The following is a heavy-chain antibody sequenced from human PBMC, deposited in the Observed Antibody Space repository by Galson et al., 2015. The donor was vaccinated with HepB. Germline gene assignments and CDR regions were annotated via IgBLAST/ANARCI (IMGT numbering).Heavy chain of an antibody. CDR2: ISTNGVTI. D-gene: IGHD4/OR15-4a*01. J-gene: IGHJ3*02. Sequence: SLRLSCAASDSTFSSYTMNWVRQTPGKGLQWVSYISTNGVTIHYADSVRGRFTIARDNAKNTMWLQMNSLRAEDTAVYYCATTKFGSGAYWTFDIWGQGTLATVSS. V-gene: IGHV3-48*04. CDR1: DSTFSSYT. CDR3: ATTKFGSGAYWTFDI.